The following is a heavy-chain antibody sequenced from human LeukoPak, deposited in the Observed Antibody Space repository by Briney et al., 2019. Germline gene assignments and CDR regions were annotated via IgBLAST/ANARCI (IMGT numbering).Heavy chain of an antibody. V-gene: IGHV3-23*01. J-gene: IGHJ6*03. CDR1: GFTFSSYA. CDR2: ISGSGGST. CDR3: SKAPLGACAGAVCYYLDV. Sequence: GGSLRLSCAASGFTFSSYAMSWVRQAPGKGLAWVSVISGSGGSTYYADSVRGRFTISRDNSMNTLYLQMNSLRADDTAVYYCSKAPLGACAGAVCYYLDVWGKGTTVIVSS. D-gene: IGHD2-8*02.